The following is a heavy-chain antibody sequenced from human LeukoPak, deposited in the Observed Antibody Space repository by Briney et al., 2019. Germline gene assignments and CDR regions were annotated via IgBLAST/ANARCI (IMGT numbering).Heavy chain of an antibody. CDR2: ISGSGGST. Sequence: SGGSLRLSCAASGFTFSSYAMSWVRQAPGKGLEWVSAISGSGGSTYYADSVKGRFTISRDNAKNSLYLQMNSLRAEDTAVYYCARDREDGYNSPYYFDYWGQGTLVTVSS. J-gene: IGHJ4*02. D-gene: IGHD5-24*01. CDR3: ARDREDGYNSPYYFDY. CDR1: GFTFSSYA. V-gene: IGHV3-23*01.